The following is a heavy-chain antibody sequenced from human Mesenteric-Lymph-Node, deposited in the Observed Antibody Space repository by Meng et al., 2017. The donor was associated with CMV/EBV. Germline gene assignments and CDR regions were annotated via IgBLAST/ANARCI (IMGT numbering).Heavy chain of an antibody. CDR3: ARDPEGYYYYYGMDV. V-gene: IGHV1-46*01. CDR2: INPSGGST. D-gene: IGHD1-14*01. Sequence: ASVKVSCKASGYTFTSYYMHWVRQAPGQGLEWMGIINPSGGSTSYAQKFQGRVTMTRDTSTSTVYMELSSLRSEDTAVYYCARDPEGYYYYYGMDVWGQGTTVTVSS. J-gene: IGHJ6*02. CDR1: GYTFTSYY.